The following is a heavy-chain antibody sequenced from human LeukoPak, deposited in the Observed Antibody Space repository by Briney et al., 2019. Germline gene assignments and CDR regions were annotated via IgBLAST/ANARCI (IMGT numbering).Heavy chain of an antibody. Sequence: GGSLRLSCAASGFTFSSYSMNWVRQAPGKGLEWVSSISSSSSYIYYAGSVKGRFTISRDNAKNSLYLQMNSLRAEDTAVYYCARVERLAYFDYWGQGTLVTVSS. CDR1: GFTFSSYS. J-gene: IGHJ4*02. V-gene: IGHV3-21*01. CDR3: ARVERLAYFDY. D-gene: IGHD6-25*01. CDR2: ISSSSSYI.